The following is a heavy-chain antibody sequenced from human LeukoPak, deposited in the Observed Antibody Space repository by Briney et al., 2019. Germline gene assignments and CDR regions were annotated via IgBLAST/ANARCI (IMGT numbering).Heavy chain of an antibody. Sequence: GSSVKVSCKASGGTFSSYAISWVRQAPGQGLEWMRRIIPILGIANYAQKFQGRVTITADKSTSPAYRELSSLRSEDTAVYYCARVGGSGELDYWGQGTLVTVSS. V-gene: IGHV1-69*04. J-gene: IGHJ4*02. D-gene: IGHD2-15*01. CDR3: ARVGGSGELDY. CDR2: IIPILGIA. CDR1: GGTFSSYA.